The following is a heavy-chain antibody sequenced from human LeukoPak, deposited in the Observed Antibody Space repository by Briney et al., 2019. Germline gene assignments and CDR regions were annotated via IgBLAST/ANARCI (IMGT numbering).Heavy chain of an antibody. CDR2: IYYSGST. Sequence: PSETLSLTCTVSGASIRSAYWTWIRQPPGKGLEWIGYIYYSGSTNYNPSLKSRVTISVDTSKNQFSLKLSSVTAADTAVYYCARAGITMVRGVIITGWFDPWGQGTLVTVSS. CDR3: ARAGITMVRGVIITGWFDP. J-gene: IGHJ5*02. D-gene: IGHD3-10*01. V-gene: IGHV4-59*01. CDR1: GASIRSAY.